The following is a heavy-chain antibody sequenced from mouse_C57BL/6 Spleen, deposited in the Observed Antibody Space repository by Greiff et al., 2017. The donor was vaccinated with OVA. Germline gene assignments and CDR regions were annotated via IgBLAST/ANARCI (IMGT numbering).Heavy chain of an antibody. V-gene: IGHV1-36*01. CDR2: VYPYNGGT. D-gene: IGHD1-1*01. Sequence: VQLQQSGPVLVKPGPSVKISCKASGFTFTDYYMHWVKQSHGKSLEWIGLVYPYNGGTSYNQKFKGKATLTVDKSSRTDYMELISLICEDSAVKYCARGDYGSSPFDYWGQGTTLTVSS. CDR3: ARGDYGSSPFDY. J-gene: IGHJ2*01. CDR1: GFTFTDYY.